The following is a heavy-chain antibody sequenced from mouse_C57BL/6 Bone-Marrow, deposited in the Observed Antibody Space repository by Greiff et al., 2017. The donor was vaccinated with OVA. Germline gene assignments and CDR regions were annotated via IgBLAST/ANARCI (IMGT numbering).Heavy chain of an antibody. J-gene: IGHJ4*01. CDR2: ISNGGGST. Sequence: VQVKESGGGFVQPGGSLKLSCAASGFTFSDFYMYWIRQTPEKRLEWVAYISNGGGSTYYPDTVKGRFTISRDNAKNTLYLQMSRLKSEDTAMYYCARLDAMDYWGQGTSVTVSS. V-gene: IGHV5-12*01. CDR3: ARLDAMDY. CDR1: GFTFSDFY.